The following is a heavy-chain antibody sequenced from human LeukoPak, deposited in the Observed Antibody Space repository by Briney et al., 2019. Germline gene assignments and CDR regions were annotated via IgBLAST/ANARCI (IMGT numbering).Heavy chain of an antibody. D-gene: IGHD5-24*01. J-gene: IGHJ3*01. CDR2: ISYSSETI. CDR3: AKDRGGGSQLGDAYDV. V-gene: IGHV3-9*01. CDR1: GFTFRRYS. Sequence: GGSLRLSCAASGFTFRRYSMSWVRQAPGKGLEWVSGISYSSETIGYVDSVKGRFTISRDNVRKSLYLQMNSLRIEDTALYYCAKDRGGGSQLGDAYDVWGQGTMVSVSS.